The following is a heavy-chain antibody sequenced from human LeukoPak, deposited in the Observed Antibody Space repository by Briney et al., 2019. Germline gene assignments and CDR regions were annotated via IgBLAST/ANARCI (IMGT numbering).Heavy chain of an antibody. D-gene: IGHD3-10*01. CDR1: GGSFSGYY. CDR3: ARGGGAFDI. CDR2: INHSGST. V-gene: IGHV4-34*01. J-gene: IGHJ3*02. Sequence: SETLSLTCAVYGGSFSGYYWSWIRLPPGKGLEWIGEINHSGSTNYNPSLKSRVTISVDTSKNQFSLKLSSVTAADTAVYYCARGGGAFDIWGQGTMVTVSS.